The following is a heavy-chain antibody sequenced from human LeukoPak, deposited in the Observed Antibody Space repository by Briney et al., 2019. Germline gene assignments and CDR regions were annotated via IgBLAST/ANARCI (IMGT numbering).Heavy chain of an antibody. CDR3: ARGTLKAAATDFDY. D-gene: IGHD6-13*01. V-gene: IGHV3-20*04. CDR1: GFTFEDYG. CDR2: INWNGGST. J-gene: IGHJ4*02. Sequence: GGPLRLSCAAPGFTFEDYGMSWVRQAPGKGLEWVSGINWNGGSTDYADSVKGRFTISRDNAKNSLYLQMNSLRAEDTALYYCARGTLKAAATDFDYWGQGTLVTVSS.